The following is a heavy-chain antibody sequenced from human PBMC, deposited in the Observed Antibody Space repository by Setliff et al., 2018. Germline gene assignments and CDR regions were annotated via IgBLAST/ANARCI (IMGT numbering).Heavy chain of an antibody. V-gene: IGHV3-23*01. Sequence: PGESLRLSCAASGLIFGNYAMNWVRQAPGKGLEWVSGISGSGRNTYYADSVRGRFTISRDNSKNILYLQMNSLRPEDTAVYYCARFAKCGGHCWNDYWGQGTRVTVSS. D-gene: IGHD2-21*02. J-gene: IGHJ4*02. CDR2: ISGSGRNT. CDR1: GLIFGNYA. CDR3: ARFAKCGGHCWNDY.